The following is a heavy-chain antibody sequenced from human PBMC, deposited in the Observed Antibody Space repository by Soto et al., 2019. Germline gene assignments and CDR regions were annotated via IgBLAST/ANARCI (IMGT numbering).Heavy chain of an antibody. D-gene: IGHD2-21*02. J-gene: IGHJ6*02. CDR2: IIPIFGTA. CDR1: GGTFSSYA. CDR3: AGEGACGGDCYPERDYYDYGMDV. Sequence: QVQLVQSGAEEKKPGSSVKVSCKASGGTFSSYAISWVRQAPGQGLEWMGGIIPIFGTANYAQKFQGRVTITADESTSTAHMGLSSLRSEDTAVYYCAGEGACGGDCYPERDYYDYGMDVWGQGTTVTVSS. V-gene: IGHV1-69*12.